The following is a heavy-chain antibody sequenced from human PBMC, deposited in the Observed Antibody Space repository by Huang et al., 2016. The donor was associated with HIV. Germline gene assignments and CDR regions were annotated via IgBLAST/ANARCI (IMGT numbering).Heavy chain of an antibody. CDR2: INHSGST. CDR3: ARILMYYNSSGYGFDY. J-gene: IGHJ4*02. CDR1: GGFFSGYY. V-gene: IGHV4-34*01. Sequence: QVQLQQWGAGLLKPSETLSLTCAFYGGFFSGYYWSWIRQPPGKGLEWIGEINHSGSTNYNPSLKSRVTISVDTSKNQFSLKLSSVTAADTAVYYCARILMYYNSSGYGFDYWGQGTLVTVSS. D-gene: IGHD3-22*01.